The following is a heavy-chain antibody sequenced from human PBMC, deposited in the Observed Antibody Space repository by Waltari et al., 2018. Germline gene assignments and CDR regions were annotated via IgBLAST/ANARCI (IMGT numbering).Heavy chain of an antibody. Sequence: QVHLHESGPGLVRPSETLSLTCGVSGGSINNYYWNWIRQTPGKGLEWIGYVHYGGSPDYNPALKGRFTNALDTARNQFTLRLQSVTAADTAVYYCARGTAYYRPADVFEFWGQGTTVIVSS. D-gene: IGHD3-10*01. CDR2: VHYGGSP. J-gene: IGHJ3*01. V-gene: IGHV4-59*01. CDR3: ARGTAYYRPADVFEF. CDR1: GGSINNYY.